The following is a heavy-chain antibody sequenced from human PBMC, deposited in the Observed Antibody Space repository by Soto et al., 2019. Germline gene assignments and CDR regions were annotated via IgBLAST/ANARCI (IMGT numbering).Heavy chain of an antibody. CDR3: ARGATVTQYDY. CDR1: GVSVSSGSFY. J-gene: IGHJ4*02. CDR2: GSYSGTT. V-gene: IGHV4-61*01. Sequence: SETLSLTCTVSGVSVSSGSFYWAWIRQPPGKGLGWIGFGSYSGTTNYKPSLKSRVTISVDTSRSQISLKVSSLTAADTAVYYCARGATVTQYDYWGQGTLVTVSS. D-gene: IGHD4-17*01.